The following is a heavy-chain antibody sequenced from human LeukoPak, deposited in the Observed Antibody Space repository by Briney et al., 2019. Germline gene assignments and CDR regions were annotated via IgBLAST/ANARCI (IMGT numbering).Heavy chain of an antibody. J-gene: IGHJ4*02. Sequence: SQTLSLTCAISGDSVSSNSAAWNWLRQSPSRGLEWLGRTFYRSKWSREYATSVRGRITINPDTSKNQFSLQLNSMTPDDSAIYYCATGSGRTRATYYFDFWAQGTLVTVSS. D-gene: IGHD6-25*01. V-gene: IGHV6-1*01. CDR1: GDSVSSNSAA. CDR3: ATGSGRTRATYYFDF. CDR2: TFYRSKWSR.